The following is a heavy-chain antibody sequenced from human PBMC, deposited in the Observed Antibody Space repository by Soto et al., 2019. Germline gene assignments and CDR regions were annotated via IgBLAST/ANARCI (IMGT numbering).Heavy chain of an antibody. CDR2: IYWDDDK. CDR1: GFSLTTSGVG. Sequence: QITLNESGPPVVRPTETLTLTCRFSGFSLTTSGVGVGWIRQSPGKAPEWLALIYWDDDKRYSASLKSRLTTTNDTTKNQVVLTVSGLDPTDTATYYCAHRVLRTVFGLVTTTAIYFDFWSQGTPVAVSS. D-gene: IGHD3-3*01. J-gene: IGHJ4*02. V-gene: IGHV2-5*02. CDR3: AHRVLRTVFGLVTTTAIYFDF.